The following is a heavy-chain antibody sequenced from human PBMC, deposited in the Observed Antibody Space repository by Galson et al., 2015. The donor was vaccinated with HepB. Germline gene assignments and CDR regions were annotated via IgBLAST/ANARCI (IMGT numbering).Heavy chain of an antibody. CDR2: ISGSGGST. J-gene: IGHJ4*02. V-gene: IGHV3-23*01. CDR3: AKDVTRVLENFDY. D-gene: IGHD3-3*01. Sequence: SLRLSCAASGFTFSSYAMSWVRQAPGKGLEWVSGISGSGGSTYYADSVKGRFTISRDNSKNTLYLQMNSLRAEDTAVYYCAKDVTRVLENFDYWGQGTLVTVSS. CDR1: GFTFSSYA.